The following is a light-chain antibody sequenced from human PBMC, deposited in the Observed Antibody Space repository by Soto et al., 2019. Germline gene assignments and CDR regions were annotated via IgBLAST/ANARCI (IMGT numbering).Light chain of an antibody. CDR1: QSVSST. CDR3: QQYNDWPQT. J-gene: IGKJ1*01. V-gene: IGKV3-15*01. Sequence: EIVMTQSPATLSVSPGERATLSCRASQSVSSTLAWYQQKPGQAPRLLIYGASTRATGIPARFSGSGSGTEFTLTISSLQSEDFAVYYCQQYNDWPQTFAQGTKVESK. CDR2: GAS.